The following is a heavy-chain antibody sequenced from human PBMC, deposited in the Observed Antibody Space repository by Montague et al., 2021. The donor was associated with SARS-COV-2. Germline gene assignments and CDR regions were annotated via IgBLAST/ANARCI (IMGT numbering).Heavy chain of an antibody. Sequence: SETLSLTCTVSAGAIRDTDYFWGWIRHPPGKGLEWIGSIYYSGTTYHNPSLKSRVTISVDTSKNQFSLKLSSVTAADTAVYFCARHRDNLGSLNLFAPWGQGTLVTVSS. D-gene: IGHD3-16*01. J-gene: IGHJ5*02. CDR2: IYYSGTT. V-gene: IGHV4-39*01. CDR3: ARHRDNLGSLNLFAP. CDR1: AGAIRDTDYF.